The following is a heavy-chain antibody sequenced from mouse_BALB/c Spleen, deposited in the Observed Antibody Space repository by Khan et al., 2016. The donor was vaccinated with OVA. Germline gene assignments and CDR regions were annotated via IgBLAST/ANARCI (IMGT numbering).Heavy chain of an antibody. Sequence: EVELVESGPGLVKPSQSLSLTCTVTGYSITSDYAWNWIRQFPGNKLEWMGYISYSGSTSYNPSLKSRISITRDTSKNQFFLQLNSVTTEDTATYYCARSRDRYAFAYWGQGTLVTVSA. CDR3: ARSRDRYAFAY. V-gene: IGHV3-2*02. CDR2: ISYSGST. D-gene: IGHD2-14*01. J-gene: IGHJ3*01. CDR1: GYSITSDYA.